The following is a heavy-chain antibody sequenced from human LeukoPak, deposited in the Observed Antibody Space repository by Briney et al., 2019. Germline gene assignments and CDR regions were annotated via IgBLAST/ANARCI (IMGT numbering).Heavy chain of an antibody. D-gene: IGHD3-22*01. CDR2: IWYDGSNK. CDR1: GFTFSSYG. V-gene: IGHV3-33*06. J-gene: IGHJ3*02. CDR3: AKSGYYYDLGGAFDI. Sequence: GGSLRLSCAASGFTFSSYGMHWVRQAPGKGLEWVAVIWYDGSNKYYADSVKGRFTISRDNSKNTLYLQMNSLRAEDTAVYYCAKSGYYYDLGGAFDIWGQGTMVTVSS.